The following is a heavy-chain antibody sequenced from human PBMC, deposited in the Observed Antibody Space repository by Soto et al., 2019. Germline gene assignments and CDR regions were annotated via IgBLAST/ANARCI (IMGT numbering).Heavy chain of an antibody. CDR1: GGSFSSYY. CDR3: AIVWRDSFDI. V-gene: IGHV4-59*01. D-gene: IGHD2-21*01. CDR2: INYSGST. J-gene: IGHJ3*02. Sequence: SETLSLTCTVSGGSFSSYYWSWIRQPPGKGLEWIGYINYSGSTNYNPSPKSRVTTTKDTSKNQYCLKLSYVAVEDTARYYYAIVWRDSFDIWGQGTMVTVSS.